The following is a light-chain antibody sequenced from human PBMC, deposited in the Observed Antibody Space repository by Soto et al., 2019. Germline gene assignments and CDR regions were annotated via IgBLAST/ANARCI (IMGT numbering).Light chain of an antibody. CDR2: DAS. Sequence: EIVLTQSPDTLSLPHEERATLSCWASHSVTTHLAWFQQRPGQTPRLLIYDASTRAPGIPARFSGRGSGADFTLTISSLEPEDFAVYYCQQRSDSITFGQGTRLEIK. V-gene: IGKV3-11*01. CDR1: HSVTTH. J-gene: IGKJ5*01. CDR3: QQRSDSIT.